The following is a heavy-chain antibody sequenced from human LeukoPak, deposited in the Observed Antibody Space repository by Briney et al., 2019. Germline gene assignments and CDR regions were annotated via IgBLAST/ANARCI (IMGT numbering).Heavy chain of an antibody. V-gene: IGHV1-18*01. J-gene: IGHJ4*02. D-gene: IGHD2-2*01. CDR2: ISAYNGNT. CDR3: ATQYCSSTSCYPYWVDY. CDR1: GYTFTIYG. Sequence: ASVKVSCKASGYTFTIYGISWVRQAPGQGLEWMGWISAYNGNTNYAQKLQGRVTMTTDTSTSTAHMELRSLRSDDAAVYYCATQYCSSTSCYPYWVDYWGQGTLVTVSS.